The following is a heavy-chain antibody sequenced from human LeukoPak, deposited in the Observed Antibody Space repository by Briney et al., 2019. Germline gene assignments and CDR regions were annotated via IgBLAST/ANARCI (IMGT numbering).Heavy chain of an antibody. Sequence: TGGSLRPSCAVSGFSFSSYVMGWVRQAPGKGLEWVSSISGSGASRYYAASVEGRFTISRDNSKNTLFLQMNSLRAEDTAVYYCAKRGVVAASGYYFDYWGQGTLVTVSS. V-gene: IGHV3-23*01. CDR1: GFSFSSYV. J-gene: IGHJ4*02. CDR3: AKRGVVAASGYYFDY. CDR2: ISGSGASR. D-gene: IGHD6-13*01.